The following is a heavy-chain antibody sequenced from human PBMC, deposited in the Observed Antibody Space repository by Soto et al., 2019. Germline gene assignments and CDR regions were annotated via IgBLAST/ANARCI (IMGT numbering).Heavy chain of an antibody. CDR3: AKDTAPGFYDANGHLDY. CDR1: GISFDDYA. D-gene: IGHD2-8*01. CDR2: INWDSGDM. J-gene: IGHJ4*02. V-gene: IGHV3-9*01. Sequence: GGSLRLSCVVSGISFDDYAMHWVRQVPGKGLEWVSGINWDSGDMGYADSVKGRFTISRDNAKNSLYLQMNSLKTEDTALYYCAKDTAPGFYDANGHLDYWGQGTPVTVSS.